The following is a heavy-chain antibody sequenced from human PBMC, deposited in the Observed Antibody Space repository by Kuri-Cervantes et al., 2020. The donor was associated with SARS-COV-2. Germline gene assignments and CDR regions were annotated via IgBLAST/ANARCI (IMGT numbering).Heavy chain of an antibody. J-gene: IGHJ4*02. V-gene: IGHV4-39*01. D-gene: IGHD6-19*01. CDR2: IYYSGST. CDR1: GGSISSSSYY. CDR3: ASDHIAVAGTGDY. Sequence: SETLSLTCTVSGGSISSSSYYWGWIRQPPGKGLEWIGSIYYSGSTYYNQSLKSRVTISVDTSKNQFSLKLSSVTAADTAVYYCASDHIAVAGTGDYWGQGTLVTVSS.